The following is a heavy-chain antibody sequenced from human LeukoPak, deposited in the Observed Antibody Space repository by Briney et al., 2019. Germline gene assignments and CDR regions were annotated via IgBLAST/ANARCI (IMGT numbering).Heavy chain of an antibody. V-gene: IGHV1-69*05. Sequence: ASVNVSCKASGGTFSSYAISGLRQAPGQGREGMGGIIPIFGTANYAQKFRGRVRITTDESTSTAYMELSSLRSEDTAVYYCASSKYYYDSSGRRQDAFDIWGQGTMVTVSS. D-gene: IGHD3-22*01. CDR3: ASSKYYYDSSGRRQDAFDI. J-gene: IGHJ3*02. CDR1: GGTFSSYA. CDR2: IIPIFGTA.